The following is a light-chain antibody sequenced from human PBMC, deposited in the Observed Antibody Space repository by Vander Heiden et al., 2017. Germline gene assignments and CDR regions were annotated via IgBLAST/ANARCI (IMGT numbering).Light chain of an antibody. V-gene: IGLV1-47*01. CDR3: ATWDDSLSGWV. J-gene: IGLJ3*02. CDR1: SSNIGSNY. CDR2: KND. Sequence: QSVLTQSPSASGTPGQSVTISCSGSSSNIGSNYVSWYQQFPGTAPKLLIYKNDQRPSGVPDRFSGSKSGTSASLAISGLRSEDEADYYCATWDDSLSGWVFGGGTKLPVL.